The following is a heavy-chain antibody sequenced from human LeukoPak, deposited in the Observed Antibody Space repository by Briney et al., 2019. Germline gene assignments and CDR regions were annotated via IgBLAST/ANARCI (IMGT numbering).Heavy chain of an antibody. V-gene: IGHV3-53*01. CDR1: GFTVSSNY. Sequence: GGSLRLSCAASGFTVSSNYMSWVRQAPGKGLEWVSVIYSGGSTHYADSVKGRFTISRDNSKNTLYLQTNSLRVEDTAVYYCAREIYCSASSCTGGVFDIWGQGTMVTVSS. D-gene: IGHD2-15*01. CDR3: AREIYCSASSCTGGVFDI. CDR2: IYSGGST. J-gene: IGHJ3*02.